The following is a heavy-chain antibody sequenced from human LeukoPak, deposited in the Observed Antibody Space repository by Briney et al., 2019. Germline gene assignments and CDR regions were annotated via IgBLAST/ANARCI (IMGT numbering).Heavy chain of an antibody. J-gene: IGHJ2*01. V-gene: IGHV3-13*01. CDR1: GFTFSKDD. CDR3: TKEFCGSRAACAGGSYYDF. Sequence: GGSLRLSCAASGFTFSKDDLHWVRQAPGKGLVWVAAIGFAVSTYHANSVKGRFTISREDAANSLSLQMRSLGAGDTALYYCTKEFCGSRAACAGGSYYDFWGRGALVTVSS. D-gene: IGHD2-15*01. CDR2: IGFAVST.